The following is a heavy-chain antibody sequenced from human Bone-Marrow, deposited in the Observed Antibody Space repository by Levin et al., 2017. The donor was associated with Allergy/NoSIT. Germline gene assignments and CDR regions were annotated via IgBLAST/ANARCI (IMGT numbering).Heavy chain of an antibody. D-gene: IGHD3/OR15-3a*01. V-gene: IGHV3-23*01. CDR2: ISGSGATT. J-gene: IGHJ4*02. Sequence: GESLKISCEASGFSFYNYAMNWVRQAPGKAPEWISDISGSGATTSYAESVKGRFTISRDNSRDTLYLQMNNLRTDDSALYYCARDGLFDYWGRGTLVTVSS. CDR3: ARDGLFDY. CDR1: GFSFYNYA.